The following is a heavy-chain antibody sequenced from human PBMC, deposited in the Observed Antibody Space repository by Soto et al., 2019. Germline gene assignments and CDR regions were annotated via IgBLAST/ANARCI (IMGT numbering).Heavy chain of an antibody. J-gene: IGHJ4*02. CDR2: ILHDETP. Sequence: GGSLRLSCAASGFTFSTYAMTWVHQAPGRGLEWVSTILHDETPFYTDSVKGRFTISRDNVRGTLYLQMNGLRVEDAALYFCAKDLFPTSGQRFFFESWGQGSLVTVSS. CDR3: AKDLFPTSGQRFFFES. V-gene: IGHV3-23*01. CDR1: GFTFSTYA. D-gene: IGHD2-21*01.